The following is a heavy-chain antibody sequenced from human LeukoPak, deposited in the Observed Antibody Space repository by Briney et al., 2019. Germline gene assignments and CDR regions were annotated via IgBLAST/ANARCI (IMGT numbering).Heavy chain of an antibody. Sequence: ASVKVSCKASGYTFTSYYMHWVRQAPGQGLEWVGIINPSGGSTSYAQKFQGRVTMTTDTSTNTAYMELRSLRSDDTAVYYCARDGYTFGGVKTRFDYWGQGTLVTVSS. D-gene: IGHD3-16*01. CDR3: ARDGYTFGGVKTRFDY. J-gene: IGHJ4*02. V-gene: IGHV1-46*01. CDR1: GYTFTSYY. CDR2: INPSGGST.